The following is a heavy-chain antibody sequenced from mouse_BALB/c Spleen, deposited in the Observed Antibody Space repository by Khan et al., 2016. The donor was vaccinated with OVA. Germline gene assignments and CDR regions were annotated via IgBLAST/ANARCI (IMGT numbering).Heavy chain of an antibody. V-gene: IGHV1-7*01. D-gene: IGHD1-1*01. Sequence: QVQLKQSGAELAKPEASVKMSCKASGYTFINYWILWVKQRPGKGLEWIGYINPSTGYTEYNQNFKDKATLTADKSSSTAYMQLSSLTSEDSAVYYCARRGLRWDFDYWGQGTTLTVSS. CDR2: INPSTGYT. J-gene: IGHJ2*01. CDR3: ARRGLRWDFDY. CDR1: GYTFINYW.